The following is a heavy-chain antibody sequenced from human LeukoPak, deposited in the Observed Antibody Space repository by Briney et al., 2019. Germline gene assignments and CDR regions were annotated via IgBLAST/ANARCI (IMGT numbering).Heavy chain of an antibody. V-gene: IGHV3-7*03. CDR2: VNKDGSEK. CDR3: ARNNDMDV. J-gene: IGHJ6*02. CDR1: GFILSKHW. D-gene: IGHD1/OR15-1a*01. Sequence: GSSLRLSCAASGFILSKHWMTWVRQAPGKGPEWVANVNKDGSEKYYVDSVKGRFTISRDTAKNSLYLQMNNLRAEDTALYYCARNNDMDVWGQGTTVIVSS.